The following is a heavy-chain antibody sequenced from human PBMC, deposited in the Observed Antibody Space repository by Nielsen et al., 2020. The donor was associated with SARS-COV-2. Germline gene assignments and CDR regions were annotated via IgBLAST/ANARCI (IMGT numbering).Heavy chain of an antibody. D-gene: IGHD3-22*01. CDR2: IAPDEREK. J-gene: IGHJ3*02. CDR3: ARDANYYESSGHHYDAFDI. CDR1: GFTFSSYA. V-gene: IGHV3-7*03. Sequence: GGSLRLSCAASGFTFSSYAMYWVRQAPGKGLEWVANIAPDEREKSYVDYVKGRFIISRDNAKNSLFLQMNSLRAEDTAVYYCARDANYYESSGHHYDAFDIWGQGTMVTVSS.